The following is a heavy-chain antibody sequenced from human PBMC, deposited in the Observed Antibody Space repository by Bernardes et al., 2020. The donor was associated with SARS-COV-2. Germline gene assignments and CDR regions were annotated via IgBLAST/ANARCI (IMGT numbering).Heavy chain of an antibody. J-gene: IGHJ4*02. V-gene: IGHV4-59*01. Sequence: SETLSLTCNVSGDSIRSFYWSWIRQSPEKGLEWIGYIYDGVSTTYNPSLKSRVTISVITSKNQFSLKLSSVTAADTAVYFCAYGRNRFDYWGPGTLVTVST. CDR2: IYDGVST. CDR3: AYGRNRFDY. D-gene: IGHD1-26*01. CDR1: GDSIRSFY.